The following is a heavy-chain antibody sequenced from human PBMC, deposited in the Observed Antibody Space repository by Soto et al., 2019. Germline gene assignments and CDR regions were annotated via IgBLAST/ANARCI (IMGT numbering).Heavy chain of an antibody. Sequence: QVQLQESGPGLVKPSQTLSLTCTVSGGSIRSGGYYWSWIRQHPGKGLEWIGYIYYSGSTYYNPSLKSRVTISVDTSKTQFSLKLSPVTAADTAVYYCARCDVITNNWFDPWGQGTLVTVSS. D-gene: IGHD3-22*01. CDR2: IYYSGST. J-gene: IGHJ5*02. V-gene: IGHV4-31*03. CDR3: ARCDVITNNWFDP. CDR1: GGSIRSGGYY.